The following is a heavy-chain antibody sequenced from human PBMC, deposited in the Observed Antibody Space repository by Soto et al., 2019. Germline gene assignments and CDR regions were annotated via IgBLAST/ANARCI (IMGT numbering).Heavy chain of an antibody. Sequence: EVQLVESGGGLVQPGGSLRLSCAASGFTFSSYNMNWVRQAPWKGLEWISDISISSSSIFYEDSVKGRFTISRDNAKNSLYLQMNSLRAEDTAVYYCARDSRNYYYYMDVWGKGTTVTVSS. CDR2: ISISSSSI. V-gene: IGHV3-48*01. CDR3: ARDSRNYYYYMDV. J-gene: IGHJ6*03. CDR1: GFTFSSYN.